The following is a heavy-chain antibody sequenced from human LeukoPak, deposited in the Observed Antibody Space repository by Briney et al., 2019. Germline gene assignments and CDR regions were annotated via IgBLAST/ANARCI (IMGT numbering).Heavy chain of an antibody. D-gene: IGHD4/OR15-4a*01. J-gene: IGHJ6*02. CDR1: GTSITTYY. CDR3: ARDSWDYIAMDV. Sequence: PSETLTLTRTVSGTSITTYYWSWIRQSPGKGLEWIGYVHHTGSADYNPSLRSRATISLDTSKNQFSLKLTSATAADTAVYYCARDSWDYIAMDVWGPGTTVIVSS. V-gene: IGHV4-59*01. CDR2: VHHTGSA.